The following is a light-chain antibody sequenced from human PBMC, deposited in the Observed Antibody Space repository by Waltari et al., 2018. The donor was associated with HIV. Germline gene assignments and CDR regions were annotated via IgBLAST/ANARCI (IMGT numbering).Light chain of an antibody. V-gene: IGKV3-15*01. CDR1: QSVSSN. CDR3: QQYNNWPPA. CDR2: GAS. Sequence: TXSVSPGERATLSCRASQSVSSNLAWYQQKPGQAPRLLIYGASTRATGIPARFSGSGSGTEFTLTISSLQSEDFAVYYCQQYNNWPPAFGGGTKVEIK. J-gene: IGKJ4*01.